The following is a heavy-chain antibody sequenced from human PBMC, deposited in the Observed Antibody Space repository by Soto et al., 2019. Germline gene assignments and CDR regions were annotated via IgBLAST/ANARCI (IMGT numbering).Heavy chain of an antibody. Sequence: SVKVSCKASGGTFSSYAISWVRQAPGQGLEWMGGIIPIFGTANYAQKFQGRVTITADESTSTAYMELSSLRSEDTAVYYCVKFPVITASYYYQGMDVWGQGTTVTVSS. CDR3: VKFPVITASYYYQGMDV. J-gene: IGHJ6*02. CDR1: GGTFSSYA. D-gene: IGHD4-4*01. CDR2: IIPIFGTA. V-gene: IGHV1-69*13.